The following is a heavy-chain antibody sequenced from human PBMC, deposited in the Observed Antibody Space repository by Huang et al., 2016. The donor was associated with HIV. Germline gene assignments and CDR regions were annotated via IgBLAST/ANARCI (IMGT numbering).Heavy chain of an antibody. CDR3: ARGVGNSNRGFDI. J-gene: IGHJ4*02. D-gene: IGHD5-18*01. Sequence: QVQLVQSGAEMKKSGSSVKVSCKASGGTVSSFSFTWVRQAPGHGLEWMGGIIPLHDTTDLAKKCRGRGTLTADESTNTAFMELSGLTSQDTAVYYCARGVGNSNRGFDIWGQGTLVTVS. CDR1: GGTVSSFS. V-gene: IGHV1-69*13. CDR2: IIPLHDTT.